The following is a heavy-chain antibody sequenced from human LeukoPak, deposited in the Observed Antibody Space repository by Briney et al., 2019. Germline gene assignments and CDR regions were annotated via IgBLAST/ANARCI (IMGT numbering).Heavy chain of an antibody. V-gene: IGHV1-69*13. CDR1: GGTFSSYA. D-gene: IGHD3-22*01. Sequence: SVKVSCKASGGTFSSYAISWVRQAPGQGLEWMGGIIPIFGTANYAQKFQGRVTITADESTSTAYMELSSLRSEDTAVYYCARRPVEVVVITTKYYYYYYGMDVWGQGTTVTVSS. J-gene: IGHJ6*02. CDR3: ARRPVEVVVITTKYYYYYYGMDV. CDR2: IIPIFGTA.